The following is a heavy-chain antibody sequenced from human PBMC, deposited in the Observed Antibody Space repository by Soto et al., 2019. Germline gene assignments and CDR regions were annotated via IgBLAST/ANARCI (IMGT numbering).Heavy chain of an antibody. CDR1: GYTFTSYG. D-gene: IGHD4-17*01. CDR2: TSAYNGNT. Sequence: ASVKVSCKASGYTFTSYGISWVRQAPGQGLEWMGWTSAYNGNTNYAQKPQGRVTMTTDTSTSTAYMELRSLRSDDTAVYYCARDRDYGDFIYYYYYMDVWGKGTTVTVSS. CDR3: ARDRDYGDFIYYYYYMDV. J-gene: IGHJ6*03. V-gene: IGHV1-18*01.